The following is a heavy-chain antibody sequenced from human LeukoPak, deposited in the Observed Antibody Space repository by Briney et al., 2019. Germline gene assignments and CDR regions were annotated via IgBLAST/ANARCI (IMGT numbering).Heavy chain of an antibody. V-gene: IGHV3-30*04. Sequence: PGRSLRLSCAASGFTFSSYAMHWVRQAPGKGLEGVAVISYDGSNKYYADSVKGRFTISRDNSKNTLYLQMNSLRAEDTAVYYCAREARAYCGGDCYSFAYWGQGTLVTVSS. CDR2: ISYDGSNK. D-gene: IGHD2-21*02. J-gene: IGHJ4*02. CDR3: AREARAYCGGDCYSFAY. CDR1: GFTFSSYA.